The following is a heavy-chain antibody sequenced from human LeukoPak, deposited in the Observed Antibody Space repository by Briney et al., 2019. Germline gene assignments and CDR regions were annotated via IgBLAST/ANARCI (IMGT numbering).Heavy chain of an antibody. D-gene: IGHD3-3*01. CDR2: IKPDGSEK. CDR3: ARASRSLGYDP. CDR1: GFPFSSYW. Sequence: AGGSLRLSCAASGFPFSSYWMSWVRQAPGKGLEWVANIKPDGSEKSYVDSVKGRFTISRDNSKNTLYLQMNSLRAEDTAVYYCARASRSLGYDPWGQGTLVTVSS. V-gene: IGHV3-7*02. J-gene: IGHJ5*02.